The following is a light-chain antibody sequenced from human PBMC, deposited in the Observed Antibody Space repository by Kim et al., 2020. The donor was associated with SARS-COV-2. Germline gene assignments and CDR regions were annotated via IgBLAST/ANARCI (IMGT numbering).Light chain of an antibody. V-gene: IGKV3-15*01. Sequence: VSPGARATLSCRASQSVSSNLAWYQQKPGQAPRLLIYGASTRATGIPARFSGSGSGTEFTLTISSLQSEDFAVYYCQQYNNWPYSFGQGTKLEI. CDR3: QQYNNWPYS. J-gene: IGKJ2*03. CDR1: QSVSSN. CDR2: GAS.